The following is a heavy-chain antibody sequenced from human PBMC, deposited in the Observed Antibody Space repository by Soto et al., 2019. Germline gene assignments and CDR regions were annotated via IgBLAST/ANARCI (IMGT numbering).Heavy chain of an antibody. J-gene: IGHJ6*02. CDR3: AAYSLTIFGVEETYGMDV. D-gene: IGHD3-3*01. CDR2: IVVGRGNT. CDR1: GLTFTSSA. V-gene: IGHV1-58*01. Sequence: SVKVSCKASGLTFTSSAVQWVRQARGQRLEWFGWIVVGRGNTNYAQKFQERVTITRDMSTSTAYMELSSLRSDDTAVYYCAAYSLTIFGVEETYGMDVWG.